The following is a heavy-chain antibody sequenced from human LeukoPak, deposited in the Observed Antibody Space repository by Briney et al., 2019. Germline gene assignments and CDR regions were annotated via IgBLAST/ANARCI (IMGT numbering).Heavy chain of an antibody. J-gene: IGHJ6*03. CDR2: ISSSGSTI. CDR3: AREYSGYYAYYYYYYYMDV. D-gene: IGHD5-12*01. CDR1: GFTFSSYE. Sequence: GGSLRLSCAASGFTFSSYEMNWVRQAPGKGLEWVSYISSSGSTIYYADSVKGRFTISRDNAKNSLYLQMNSLRAEDTAVYYCAREYSGYYAYYYYYYYMDVWGKGTTVTVSS. V-gene: IGHV3-48*03.